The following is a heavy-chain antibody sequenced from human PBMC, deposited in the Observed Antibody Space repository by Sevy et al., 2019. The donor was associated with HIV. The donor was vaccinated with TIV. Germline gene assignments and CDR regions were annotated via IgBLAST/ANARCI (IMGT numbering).Heavy chain of an antibody. Sequence: GGSLRLSCAASGFTFTNYGMHWVRQVPGKGLEWVTFIRYDGSDKYYAASVKGRFTISSDVSKNTLCLQMDSLIPEDTAIYYCAKDLAGPGRRFFDSWGQGTLVTVSS. CDR3: AKDLAGPGRRFFDS. CDR1: GFTFTNYG. D-gene: IGHD6-13*01. V-gene: IGHV3-30*02. J-gene: IGHJ4*02. CDR2: IRYDGSDK.